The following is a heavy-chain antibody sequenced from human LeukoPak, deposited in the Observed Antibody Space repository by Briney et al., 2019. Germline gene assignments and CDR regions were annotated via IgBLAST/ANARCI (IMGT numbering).Heavy chain of an antibody. Sequence: KASKTLSLTCTVSGGSIRSYYWGWIRQPPGKGLEWVGHIYYSGTTNYNPSLRSRVTISADTPKNQVSLKLSSATAADTAVYYCARMRGVAVAGYWDFDLWGRGALVTVSS. CDR1: GGSIRSYY. D-gene: IGHD6-19*01. J-gene: IGHJ2*01. CDR3: ARMRGVAVAGYWDFDL. CDR2: IYYSGTT. V-gene: IGHV4-59*01.